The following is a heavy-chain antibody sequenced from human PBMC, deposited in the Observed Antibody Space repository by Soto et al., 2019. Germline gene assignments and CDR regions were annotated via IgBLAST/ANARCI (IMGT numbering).Heavy chain of an antibody. Sequence: SVKVSCKASGGTFSSYAISWVRQAPGQGLEWMGGIIPIFGTANYAQKFQGRVTITADESTSTAYMELSSLRSEDTAVYYCASLYDFWSGYYYGMDVWGQGTTVTVSS. CDR1: GGTFSSYA. CDR2: IIPIFGTA. D-gene: IGHD3-3*01. J-gene: IGHJ6*02. V-gene: IGHV1-69*13. CDR3: ASLYDFWSGYYYGMDV.